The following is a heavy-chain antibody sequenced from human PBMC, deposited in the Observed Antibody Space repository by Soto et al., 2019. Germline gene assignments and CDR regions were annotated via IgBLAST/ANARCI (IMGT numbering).Heavy chain of an antibody. V-gene: IGHV3-30*18. CDR3: AKDVGFSNSWYLAY. CDR1: GFSFSSYG. J-gene: IGHJ4*02. Sequence: QVQLVESGGGVVQPGRSLRLSCAASGFSFSSYGMHWVRQAPGKGLKWVAVISYDGSNKYYADSVKGRFTISRDNSKSTLYLQMSSLRAEDPAVYYCAKDVGFSNSWYLAYWGQGTLVTVSS. CDR2: ISYDGSNK. D-gene: IGHD6-13*01.